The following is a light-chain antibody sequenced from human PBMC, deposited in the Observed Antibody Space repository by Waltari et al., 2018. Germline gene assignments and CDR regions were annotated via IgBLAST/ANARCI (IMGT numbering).Light chain of an antibody. CDR2: GAS. CDR3: HQYCSMPYT. J-gene: IGKJ2*01. Sequence: DIVMTQSPDSLPVSLGARATFNCKSSQSVSYSSDNKNCLAWYQQKPGQPPRLLIYGASTRESGVPDRFSGSGSGTDFSLTIGSLQAEDVAVYYCHQYCSMPYTFGQGTKLEIK. CDR1: QSVSYSSDNKNC. V-gene: IGKV4-1*01.